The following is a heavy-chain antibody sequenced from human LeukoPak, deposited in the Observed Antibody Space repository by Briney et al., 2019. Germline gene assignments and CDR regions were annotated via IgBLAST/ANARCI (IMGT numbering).Heavy chain of an antibody. D-gene: IGHD7-27*01. V-gene: IGHV3-30*03. CDR2: ISYDGSNK. CDR3: ARDSKLGIFDY. CDR1: GFTFSSYG. Sequence: GGSLRLSCAASGFTFSSYGMHWVRQAPGKGLEWVAVISYDGSNKYYADSVKGRFTISRDNSKNTLYLQMNSLRAEDTAVYYCARDSKLGIFDYWGQGTLVTVSS. J-gene: IGHJ4*02.